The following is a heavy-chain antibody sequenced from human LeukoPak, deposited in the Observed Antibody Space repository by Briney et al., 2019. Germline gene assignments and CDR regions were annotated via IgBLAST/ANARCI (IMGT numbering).Heavy chain of an antibody. CDR1: GFTFSSYS. V-gene: IGHV3-21*01. CDR3: ARDSTLYDSSGDAFDI. J-gene: IGHJ3*02. Sequence: GGSLRLYCAASGFTFSSYSMNWVRQAPGKGLEWVSSISTSSSYIYSADSVKGRFTISRDNAKNSLYLQMNSLRAEDTAVYYCARDSTLYDSSGDAFDIWGQGTMVTVSS. CDR2: ISTSSSYI. D-gene: IGHD3-22*01.